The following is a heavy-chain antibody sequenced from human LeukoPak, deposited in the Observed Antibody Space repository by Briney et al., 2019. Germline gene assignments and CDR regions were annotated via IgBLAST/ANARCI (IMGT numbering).Heavy chain of an antibody. V-gene: IGHV3-7*01. D-gene: IGHD3-16*01. J-gene: IGHJ4*02. CDR1: GFTFSTSW. Sequence: GGSLRLSCAASGFTFSTSWMSWVRQAPGRGLEWVANIKQDGSDKYYVDSVKGRFTISRDNAKNSLYLQMNYLRAEDTAVYYCARFRDYFVWGSYTPPKDFDYWGQGSLVTVSS. CDR2: IKQDGSDK. CDR3: ARFRDYFVWGSYTPPKDFDY.